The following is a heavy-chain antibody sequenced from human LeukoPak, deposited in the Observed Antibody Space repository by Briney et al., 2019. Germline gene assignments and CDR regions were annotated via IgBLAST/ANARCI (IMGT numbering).Heavy chain of an antibody. J-gene: IGHJ4*02. V-gene: IGHV1-2*02. CDR2: INPNSGGT. CDR3: ARDSVRLRLGELSLYGY. D-gene: IGHD3-16*02. Sequence: ASVKVSCKASGYTFTGYYMHWVRQAPGQGLEWMGWINPNSGGTNYAQKFQGRVTMTRDTSISTAYMELSRLRSDDTAVYYCARDSVRLRLGELSLYGYWGQGTLVTVSS. CDR1: GYTFTGYY.